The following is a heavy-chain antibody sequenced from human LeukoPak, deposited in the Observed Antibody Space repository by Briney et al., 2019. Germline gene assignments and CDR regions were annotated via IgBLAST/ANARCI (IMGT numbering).Heavy chain of an antibody. J-gene: IGHJ4*02. V-gene: IGHV4-59*08. Sequence: SGTLSVTCTESGGSTSNYLWSWIRQPPGTGLEWMGYFYYSGGIYYNPSLKSRVTMSADTSKNQFSQKLSSVTAADTAMYYCARHTGSSGWHEDYWGQGTLVTVSS. CDR2: FYYSGGI. D-gene: IGHD6-19*01. CDR1: GGSTSNYL. CDR3: ARHTGSSGWHEDY.